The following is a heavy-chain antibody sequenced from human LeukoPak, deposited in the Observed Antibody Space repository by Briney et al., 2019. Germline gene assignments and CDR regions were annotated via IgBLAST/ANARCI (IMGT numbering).Heavy chain of an antibody. V-gene: IGHV4-59*01. D-gene: IGHD5-12*01. J-gene: IGHJ5*01. CDR2: IYYSGST. CDR1: GGSISSYY. Sequence: SETLSLTCNVSGGSISSYYWSWIRQPPGKGLEWIGNIYYSGSTNYNPSLKRRITMSVDTSKNQFSLKLSSVTAADTAVYYCAREGGYSGYDWLDSWGQGTLVTVSS. CDR3: AREGGYSGYDWLDS.